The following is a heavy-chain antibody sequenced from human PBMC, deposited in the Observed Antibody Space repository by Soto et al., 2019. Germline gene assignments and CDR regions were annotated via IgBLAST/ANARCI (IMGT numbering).Heavy chain of an antibody. CDR3: ASQIRSSGWSYDY. D-gene: IGHD6-19*01. J-gene: IGHJ4*02. CDR1: GFPFSSYS. Sequence: PGGSLRLSCAASGFPFSSYSMNWVRQAPGKGLEWVSSISSSSSYIYYADSVKGRFTISRDNAKNSLYLQMNSLRAEDTAVYYCASQIRSSGWSYDYWGQGTLVTVSS. CDR2: ISSSSSYI. V-gene: IGHV3-21*01.